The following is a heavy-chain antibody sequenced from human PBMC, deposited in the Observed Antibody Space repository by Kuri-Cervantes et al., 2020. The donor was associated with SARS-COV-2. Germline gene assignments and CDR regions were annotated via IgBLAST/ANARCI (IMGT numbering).Heavy chain of an antibody. Sequence: ESLKISCTVSGGSISSYYWSWIRQPPGKGLEWIGYIYYSGSTYYNPSLKSRVTISVDTSKNQFSLKLSSVTAADTAVYYCASYSSSWYPGLWGRGTLVTVSS. D-gene: IGHD6-13*01. CDR3: ASYSSSWYPGL. V-gene: IGHV4-59*08. CDR1: GGSISSYY. J-gene: IGHJ2*01. CDR2: IYYSGST.